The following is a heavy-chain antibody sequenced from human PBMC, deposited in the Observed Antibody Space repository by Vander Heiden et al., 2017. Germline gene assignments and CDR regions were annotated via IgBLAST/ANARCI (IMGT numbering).Heavy chain of an antibody. CDR1: GFTFSSYG. CDR2: IWYDGSNK. V-gene: IGHV3-33*01. D-gene: IGHD2-8*01. CDR3: ARDTHCTNGVCQDY. J-gene: IGHJ4*01. Sequence: QVQLVESGGGVVQPGRSLRLSCAASGFTFSSYGMHWVRQAPGKGLEWVAVIWYDGSNKYYADSVKGRFTISRDNSKNTLYLQMNSLRAEDTAVYYCARDTHCTNGVCQDYWGHGTLVTVSS.